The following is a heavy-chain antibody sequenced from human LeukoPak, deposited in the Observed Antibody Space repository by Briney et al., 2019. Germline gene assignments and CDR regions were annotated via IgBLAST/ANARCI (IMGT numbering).Heavy chain of an antibody. D-gene: IGHD3-22*01. V-gene: IGHV3-48*04. CDR1: GFMFSSNW. CDR2: IVPSGTIM. CDR3: ARDLAFTMTM. J-gene: IGHJ1*01. Sequence: GGSLRLSCAASGFMFSSNWMSWVRQAPGKGLEWISYIVPSGTIMKYADSVRGRFTISRDNAKNSLYLQMNSLRAEDTAVYYCARDLAFTMTMWGQGTLVTVSS.